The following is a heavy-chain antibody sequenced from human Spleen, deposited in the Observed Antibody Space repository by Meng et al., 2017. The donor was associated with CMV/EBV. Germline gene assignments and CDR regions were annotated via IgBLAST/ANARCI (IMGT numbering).Heavy chain of an antibody. CDR2: ISSSGRTI. Sequence: SCAPSGFSFSDHYMNWIRQTPGKGLDWVAYISSSGRTIYYADSVKGRFTISRDNAKNSVFLQMNSLRSEDTAVYYCARDKRTQGDFDFWGQGTLVTVSS. D-gene: IGHD1-26*01. CDR3: ARDKRTQGDFDF. J-gene: IGHJ4*02. CDR1: GFSFSDHY. V-gene: IGHV3-11*04.